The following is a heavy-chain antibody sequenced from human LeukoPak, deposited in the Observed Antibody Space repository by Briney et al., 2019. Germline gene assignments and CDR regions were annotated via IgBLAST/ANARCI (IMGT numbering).Heavy chain of an antibody. V-gene: IGHV4-30-4*08. CDR1: GGSTSSGHYY. CDR2: IYYSGST. D-gene: IGHD2-2*01. CDR3: ARHCSSPSCYLGYFDY. J-gene: IGHJ4*02. Sequence: SETLSLTCTVSGGSTSSGHYYWSWIRQPPGKGLEWIGHIYYSGSTYYNPSLKSRVTISVDTSKNQFSLKLSSVTAADTAVYYCARHCSSPSCYLGYFDYWGQGTLVTVSS.